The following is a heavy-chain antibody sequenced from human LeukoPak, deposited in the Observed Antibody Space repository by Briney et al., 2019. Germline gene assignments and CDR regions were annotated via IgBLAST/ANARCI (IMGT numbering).Heavy chain of an antibody. CDR2: IYYSGST. J-gene: IGHJ4*02. Sequence: SETLSLTCTVSGGSISSGGYYWSWIRQHPGKGLEWIGYIYYSGSTYYNPSLKSRVTISVDTSKNQFSLKLSSVTAADTAVYYCASGTYYYDSSGVRYDYWGQGTLVTVPS. CDR1: GGSISSGGYY. CDR3: ASGTYYYDSSGVRYDY. V-gene: IGHV4-31*03. D-gene: IGHD3-22*01.